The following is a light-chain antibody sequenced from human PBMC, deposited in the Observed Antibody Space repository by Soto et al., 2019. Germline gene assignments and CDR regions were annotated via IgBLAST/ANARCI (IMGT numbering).Light chain of an antibody. J-gene: IGLJ2*01. Sequence: QSVLTQPPSASGAPGQRVAISCSGSSSNIGSNTVNWYQQLPGTAPKLLIYSDNQRPSGVPDRFSGSKSDTSASLAISGLQSEDEADYYCGTWDDSLNGVVFGGGTQVTGL. CDR1: SSNIGSNT. CDR2: SDN. CDR3: GTWDDSLNGVV. V-gene: IGLV1-44*01.